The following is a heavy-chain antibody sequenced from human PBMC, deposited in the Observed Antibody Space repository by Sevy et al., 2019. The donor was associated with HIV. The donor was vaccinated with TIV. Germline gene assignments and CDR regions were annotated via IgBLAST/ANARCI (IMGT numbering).Heavy chain of an antibody. Sequence: SETPLTCTVSGGSISSGSSYWSWIRQPAGKGPEWIGRIYPSGRTNYNPSLESRVTISIDTSKNQFSLKVSSVTAADTAVYFCARDEASGSFDIWGQGTKVTVSS. CDR2: IYPSGRT. J-gene: IGHJ3*02. V-gene: IGHV4-61*02. CDR3: ARDEASGSFDI. D-gene: IGHD6-25*01. CDR1: GGSISSGSSY.